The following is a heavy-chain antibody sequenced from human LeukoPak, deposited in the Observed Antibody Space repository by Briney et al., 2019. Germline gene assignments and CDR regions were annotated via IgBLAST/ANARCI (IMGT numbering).Heavy chain of an antibody. CDR1: GFTFSSYA. J-gene: IGHJ4*02. Sequence: GGSLRLSCAASGFTFSSYAMSWVRQAPGKGLEWVSGLTGGGGGTSYADSVKGRFTISRDNSKNTLYLQMNSLRAEDTAVYYCAKDKGAVTGTFDYWGQGTLVTISS. CDR2: LTGGGGGT. D-gene: IGHD1-14*01. CDR3: AKDKGAVTGTFDY. V-gene: IGHV3-23*01.